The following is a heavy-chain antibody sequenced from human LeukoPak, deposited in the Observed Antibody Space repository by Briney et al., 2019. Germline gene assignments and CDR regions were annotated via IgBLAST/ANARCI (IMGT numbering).Heavy chain of an antibody. J-gene: IGHJ4*02. Sequence: ASVKVSCKASGYTFTGYYMHWVRQAPRQGLEWMGWINPNSGGTNYAQKFQGRVTMTRDTSISTAYMELSRLRSDDTAVYYCARVKGRGYSYGYSYFDYWGQGTLVTVSS. CDR2: INPNSGGT. CDR3: ARVKGRGYSYGYSYFDY. D-gene: IGHD5-18*01. V-gene: IGHV1-2*02. CDR1: GYTFTGYY.